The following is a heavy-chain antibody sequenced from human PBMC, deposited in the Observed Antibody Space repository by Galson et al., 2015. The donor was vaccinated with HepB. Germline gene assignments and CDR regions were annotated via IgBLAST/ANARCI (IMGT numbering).Heavy chain of an antibody. D-gene: IGHD6-13*01. CDR2: IDPSDSYT. J-gene: IGHJ4*02. CDR3: ARHHGISAAGTEGDY. CDR1: GYSFASYW. Sequence: SGAEVKKPGESLTISCEGSGYSFASYWISWVRQMPGKGLEWMGRIDPSDSYTTYSPSFQGHVTISADRSISTAYLQWSRLKASDTAMYYCARHHGISAAGTEGDYWGQGTLVTVSS. V-gene: IGHV5-10-1*01.